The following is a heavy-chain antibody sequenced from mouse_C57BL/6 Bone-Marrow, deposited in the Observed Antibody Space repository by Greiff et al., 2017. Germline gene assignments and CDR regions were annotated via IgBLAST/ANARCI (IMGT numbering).Heavy chain of an antibody. CDR3: ARGVCYAMDY. V-gene: IGHV5-17*01. J-gene: IGHJ4*01. CDR1: GFTFSDYG. Sequence: EVHLVESGGGLVKPGGSLKLSCAASGFTFSDYGMHWVRQAPEKGLEWVAYISSGSSTIYYADTVKGRFTIARDNAKNTLFLQMTSLRSEATAMYYCARGVCYAMDYWGQGTSVTVSS. CDR2: ISSGSSTI.